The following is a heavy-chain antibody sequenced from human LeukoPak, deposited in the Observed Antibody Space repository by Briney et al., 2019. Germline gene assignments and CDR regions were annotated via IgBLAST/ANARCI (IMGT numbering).Heavy chain of an antibody. CDR3: ARVTVTPDLDY. CDR2: INPNSDGT. J-gene: IGHJ4*02. V-gene: IGHV1-2*02. CDR1: GYTFIGYY. D-gene: IGHD4-17*01. Sequence: GASVKVSCKASGYTFIGYYMHWVRQAPGQGLEWMGWINPNSDGTNYAQKFQGRVTMTRDTSISTAYMELSRLRSDDTAVYYCARVTVTPDLDYWGQGTLVTVSS.